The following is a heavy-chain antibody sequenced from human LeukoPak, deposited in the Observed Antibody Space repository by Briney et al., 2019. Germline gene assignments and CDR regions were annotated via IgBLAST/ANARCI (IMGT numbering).Heavy chain of an antibody. V-gene: IGHV1-18*01. CDR3: ARDPYYYDSSGHTTGNDY. CDR2: ISAYNGNT. J-gene: IGHJ4*02. CDR1: GYTFTSYG. Sequence: GASVKVSCKASGYTFTSYGISWVRQAPGQGLEWMGWISAYNGNTNYAQKLQGRVTMTTDTSTSTAYMELRSLRSDDTAVYYCARDPYYYDSSGHTTGNDYWGQGTLVTVSS. D-gene: IGHD3-22*01.